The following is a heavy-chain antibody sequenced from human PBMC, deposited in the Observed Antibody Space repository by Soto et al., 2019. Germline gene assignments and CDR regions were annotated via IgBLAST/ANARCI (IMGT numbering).Heavy chain of an antibody. CDR1: GFTFSSYS. Sequence: PGGSLRLSCAASGFTFSSYSMNWVRQAPGKGLEWVSSISSSSSYIYYADSVKGRFTISRDNAKNSLYLQMNSLRAEDTAVYYCAREQGVVPAASTWGQGTLVTVSS. CDR3: AREQGVVPAAST. V-gene: IGHV3-21*01. D-gene: IGHD2-2*01. CDR2: ISSSSSYI. J-gene: IGHJ5*02.